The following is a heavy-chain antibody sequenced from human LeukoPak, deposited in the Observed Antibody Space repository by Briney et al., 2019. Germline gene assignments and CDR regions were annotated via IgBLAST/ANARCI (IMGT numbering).Heavy chain of an antibody. J-gene: IGHJ4*02. CDR2: INYSGST. Sequence: SETLSLTCAVYGGSFSGYYWSWIRQPPGKGLEWIGEINYSGSTNYNPSLKSRVTISVDTSKNQFSLKLSSVTAADTAVYYCARVNTAMAPYYFDYWGQGTLVTVSS. CDR3: ARVNTAMAPYYFDY. CDR1: GGSFSGYY. V-gene: IGHV4-34*01. D-gene: IGHD5-18*01.